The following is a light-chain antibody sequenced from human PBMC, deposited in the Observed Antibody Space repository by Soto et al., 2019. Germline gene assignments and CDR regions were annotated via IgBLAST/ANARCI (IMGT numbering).Light chain of an antibody. CDR1: QSISNY. CDR3: QQNYRTAST. J-gene: IGKJ2*01. Sequence: DIPMTQSPSSLSASVGDRVTLTCRASQSISNYLNWYQQKPGKAPKLLIYAAASLQSGVPSRFSGSGSGTDFTLTISSLQPEDSATYYCQQNYRTASTFGQGTKLEIK. V-gene: IGKV1-39*01. CDR2: AAA.